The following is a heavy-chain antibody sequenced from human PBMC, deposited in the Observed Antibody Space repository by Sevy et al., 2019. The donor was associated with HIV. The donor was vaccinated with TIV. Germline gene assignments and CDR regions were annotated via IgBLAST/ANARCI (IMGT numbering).Heavy chain of an antibody. Sequence: SETLCLTCAVYGGSFSGYYWSWIRQPPGKGLEWIGEINHSGSTNYNPSLKSRVTISVDTSKNQFSLKLSSVTAADTAVYYCARARVYYDILTGYYPHYFDYWGQGTLVTVSS. J-gene: IGHJ4*02. CDR2: INHSGST. CDR1: GGSFSGYY. V-gene: IGHV4-34*01. CDR3: ARARVYYDILTGYYPHYFDY. D-gene: IGHD3-9*01.